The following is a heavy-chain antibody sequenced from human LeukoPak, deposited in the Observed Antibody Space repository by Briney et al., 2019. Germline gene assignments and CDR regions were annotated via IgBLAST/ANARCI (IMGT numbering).Heavy chain of an antibody. CDR1: GGSISSSSYY. CDR3: ARAKGLRPLEAAAGHNWFDP. CDR2: IYYSGST. J-gene: IGHJ5*02. D-gene: IGHD6-13*01. V-gene: IGHV4-39*07. Sequence: SETLSLTCTVSGGSISSSSYYWGWIRQPPGKGLEWIGSIYYSGSTYYNPSLKSRVTISVDTSKNQFSLKLSSVTAADTAVYYCARAKGLRPLEAAAGHNWFDPWGQGTLVTVSS.